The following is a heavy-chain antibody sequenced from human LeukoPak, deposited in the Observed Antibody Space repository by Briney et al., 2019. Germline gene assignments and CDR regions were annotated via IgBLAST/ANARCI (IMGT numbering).Heavy chain of an antibody. Sequence: GGSLRLSCAASGFTFSNYEMNWVRQAPGKGLEWVSYISSSGSTIYYADSVKGRFTISRDNAKNSLYLQMNSLRAEDTAVYYCAGGVAVSVVPAPDYWGQGTLVTVSS. CDR3: AGGVAVSVVPAPDY. CDR1: GFTFSNYE. J-gene: IGHJ4*02. V-gene: IGHV3-48*03. D-gene: IGHD2-2*01. CDR2: ISSSGSTI.